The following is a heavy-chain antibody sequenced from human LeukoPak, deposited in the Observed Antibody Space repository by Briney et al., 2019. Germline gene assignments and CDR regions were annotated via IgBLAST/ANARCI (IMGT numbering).Heavy chain of an antibody. J-gene: IGHJ6*02. CDR1: GVSLTHSS. V-gene: IGHV4-59*05. D-gene: IGHD6-13*01. Sequence: SETLSLTCTVSGVSLTHSSWTWIRQPAGKGLEWIGSIYYSGSTYYNPSLKSRVTISVDTSKNQFSLKLSSVTAADTAVYYCARQYSSSYYYYYGMDVWGQGTTVTVSS. CDR3: ARQYSSSYYYYYGMDV. CDR2: IYYSGST.